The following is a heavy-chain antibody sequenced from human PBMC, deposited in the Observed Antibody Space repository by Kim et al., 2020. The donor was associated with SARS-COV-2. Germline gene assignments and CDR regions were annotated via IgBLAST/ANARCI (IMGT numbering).Heavy chain of an antibody. J-gene: IGHJ4*02. D-gene: IGHD3-10*01. Sequence: YAQKLQGRVTMTTDPSTSTAYMELRSLRSDDTAVYYCARSELLWFGEEDYWGQGTLVTVSS. V-gene: IGHV1-18*01. CDR3: ARSELLWFGEEDY.